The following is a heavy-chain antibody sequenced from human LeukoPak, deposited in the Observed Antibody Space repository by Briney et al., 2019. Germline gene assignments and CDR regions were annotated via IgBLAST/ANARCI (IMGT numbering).Heavy chain of an antibody. V-gene: IGHV4-39*01. CDR2: IYYTGST. CDR1: SGSISSNNYY. Sequence: PSETLSLTCTVSSGSISSNNYYWGWIRQPPGKGLEWIGSIYYTGSTFYNPSLKSRVTMSLDALKNQFTLKVTSVTATDTAVYYCGRLVSYDVLTEDFYEYYMDVWGKGTTVTVSS. J-gene: IGHJ6*03. CDR3: GRLVSYDVLTEDFYEYYMDV. D-gene: IGHD3-9*01.